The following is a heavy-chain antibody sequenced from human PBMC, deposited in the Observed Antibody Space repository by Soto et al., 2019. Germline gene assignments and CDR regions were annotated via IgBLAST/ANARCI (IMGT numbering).Heavy chain of an antibody. Sequence: SETLSLTCTVSGGSISSGDYYWSWIRQPPGKGLEWIGYIYYSGSTYYNPSLKSRVTISVDTSKNQFSLKLSSVTAADTAVYYCARARLGELSSYFDYWGQGTLVTVS. CDR1: GGSISSGDYY. V-gene: IGHV4-30-4*01. D-gene: IGHD3-16*02. CDR2: IYYSGST. J-gene: IGHJ4*02. CDR3: ARARLGELSSYFDY.